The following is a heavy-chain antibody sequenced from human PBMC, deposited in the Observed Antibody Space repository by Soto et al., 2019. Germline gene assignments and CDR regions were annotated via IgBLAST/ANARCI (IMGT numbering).Heavy chain of an antibody. J-gene: IGHJ5*02. CDR3: ARDLGVVTVGGWFDP. CDR1: GYTFTSYG. V-gene: IGHV1-18*01. Sequence: QVQLVQSGAEVKKPGASVKDSCKASGYTFTSYGITWVRQAPGQGLEWMGWISAYNGNTNYAQKLQGRVTMTTDTSTSTAYMELRSLRSDDTAVYYCARDLGVVTVGGWFDPWGQGTLVTVSS. D-gene: IGHD2-15*01. CDR2: ISAYNGNT.